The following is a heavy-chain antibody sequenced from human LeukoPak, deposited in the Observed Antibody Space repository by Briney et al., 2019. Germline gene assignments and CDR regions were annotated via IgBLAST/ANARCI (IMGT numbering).Heavy chain of an antibody. Sequence: PSETLSLTCAVYGGSFSGYYWSWIRQPPGKGLEWIGEINHSGSTNYNPSLKSRVTIPVDTSKNQFSLKLSSVTAADTAVYYCARGKAIAVAGTLGYFDYWGQGTLVTVSS. D-gene: IGHD6-19*01. J-gene: IGHJ4*02. CDR2: INHSGST. CDR1: GGSFSGYY. V-gene: IGHV4-34*01. CDR3: ARGKAIAVAGTLGYFDY.